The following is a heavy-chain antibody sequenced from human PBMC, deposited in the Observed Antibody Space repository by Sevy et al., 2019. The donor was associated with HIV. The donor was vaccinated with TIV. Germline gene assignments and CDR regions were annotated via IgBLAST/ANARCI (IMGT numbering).Heavy chain of an antibody. D-gene: IGHD1-26*01. Sequence: GGSLRLSCAGSGFTFSSYAMHWVRQAPGKGLEGVAVISNDGSNKYYADSVKGRLTISRDNSRNTLYLQMDSLRIEDTAVYYCARVGGSSNWFDPWGQGTLVTVSS. CDR3: ARVGGSSNWFDP. J-gene: IGHJ5*02. V-gene: IGHV3-30-3*01. CDR2: ISNDGSNK. CDR1: GFTFSSYA.